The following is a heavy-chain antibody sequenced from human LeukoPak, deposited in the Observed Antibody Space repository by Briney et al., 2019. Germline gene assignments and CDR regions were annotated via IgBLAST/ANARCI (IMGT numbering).Heavy chain of an antibody. CDR2: IIPIFGTP. CDR1: VGTFSSYA. V-gene: IGHV1-69*01. J-gene: IGHJ5*02. D-gene: IGHD2/OR15-2a*01. Sequence: SVKVSCKASVGTFSSYAITWVRQAPGQGLEWMGGIIPIFGTPNYAQKFQGRVTITADESTSTAYMELSSLRSEDTAVYYCARDLGTTSYNWFDPWGQGTLVTVSS. CDR3: ARDLGTTSYNWFDP.